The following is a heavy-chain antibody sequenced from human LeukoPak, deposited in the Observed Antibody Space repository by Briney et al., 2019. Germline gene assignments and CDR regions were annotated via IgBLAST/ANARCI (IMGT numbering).Heavy chain of an antibody. D-gene: IGHD6-6*01. V-gene: IGHV1-46*01. CDR1: GYTFTSYY. Sequence: ASVKVFCKASGYTFTSYYMHWVRQAPGQWLEWMGIINPSGGSTSYAQKFQGRVTMTRGMSTSTVYMELSSLRSEDTAVYYCATRTSSPLPSSLDYWGQGTLVTVSS. CDR3: ATRTSSPLPSSLDY. CDR2: INPSGGST. J-gene: IGHJ4*02.